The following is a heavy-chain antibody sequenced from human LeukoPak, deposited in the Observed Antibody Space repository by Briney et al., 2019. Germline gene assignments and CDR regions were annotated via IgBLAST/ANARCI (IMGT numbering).Heavy chain of an antibody. Sequence: GGSLRLSCAASGFTFSSYSINWVRQAPGKGLEWLSYISSTGSTISYADSVKGRFTISRDNAKNSLYLQMNGLRAEDTAVYYCARVDYYDSKRPPYYYYYMDVWGKGTTVTISS. D-gene: IGHD3-22*01. V-gene: IGHV3-48*01. CDR1: GFTFSSYS. CDR2: ISSTGSTI. CDR3: ARVDYYDSKRPPYYYYYMDV. J-gene: IGHJ6*03.